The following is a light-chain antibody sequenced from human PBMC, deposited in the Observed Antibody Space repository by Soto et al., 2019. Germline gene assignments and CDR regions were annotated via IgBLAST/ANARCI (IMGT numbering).Light chain of an antibody. V-gene: IGKV3-15*01. CDR3: QQYTNWPRT. CDR1: QSVSSSY. Sequence: EIVLTQSPGTLSLSPGERATLSCRASQSVSSSYLAWYQQKPGQAPRLLIYGAPTRASAIPARFSGSGSGTEFTLTISSLQSEDFAVYYCQQYTNWPRTFGQGTKVDIK. J-gene: IGKJ1*01. CDR2: GAP.